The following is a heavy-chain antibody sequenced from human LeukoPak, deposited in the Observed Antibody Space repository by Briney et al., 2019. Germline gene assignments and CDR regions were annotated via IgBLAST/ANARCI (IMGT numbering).Heavy chain of an antibody. CDR2: ISGGGGST. V-gene: IGHV3-23*01. CDR1: GFTFSSYA. J-gene: IGHJ4*02. Sequence: GGSLRLSCAASGFTFSSYAMSWVRQAPGKGLEWVSAISGGGGSTYYADSVKGRFTISRDNSKNKLYLQMNSLRAEDTAVYYCAKDGQVSSGWFDYWGQGTLVTVSS. CDR3: AKDGQVSSGWFDY. D-gene: IGHD6-19*01.